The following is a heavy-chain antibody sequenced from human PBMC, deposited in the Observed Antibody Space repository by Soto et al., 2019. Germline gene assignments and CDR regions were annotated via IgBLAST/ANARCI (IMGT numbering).Heavy chain of an antibody. J-gene: IGHJ4*02. CDR3: ARGDWVAALFH. V-gene: IGHV1-2*02. CDR1: GYSFIDYY. D-gene: IGHD6-6*01. Sequence: ASVKVSCKTSGYSFIDYYLHWVRQAPGQRPEYMGWISPDSGATDYAQKFQGRVTMTRDTSISTAYMELSRLRSDDTAVYYCARGDWVAALFHWGQGTLVTGSS. CDR2: ISPDSGAT.